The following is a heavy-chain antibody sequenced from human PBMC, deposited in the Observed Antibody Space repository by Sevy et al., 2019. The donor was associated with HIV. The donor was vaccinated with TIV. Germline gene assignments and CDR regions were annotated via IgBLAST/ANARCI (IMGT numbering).Heavy chain of an antibody. Sequence: GGSLRLSCAASGFTFSSYWMSWVRQAPGKGLEWVANIKQDGSEKYYVDSVKGRFTISRDNAKNSLYLQMNSLRAEDTAVYYCARDNPLRIAVAGVGYYYYYMDVWGKGTTVTVSS. J-gene: IGHJ6*03. V-gene: IGHV3-7*01. CDR3: ARDNPLRIAVAGVGYYYYYMDV. D-gene: IGHD6-19*01. CDR2: IKQDGSEK. CDR1: GFTFSSYW.